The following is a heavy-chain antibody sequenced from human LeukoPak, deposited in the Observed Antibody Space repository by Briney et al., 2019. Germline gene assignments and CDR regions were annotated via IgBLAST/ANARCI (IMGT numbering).Heavy chain of an antibody. D-gene: IGHD6-13*01. Sequence: ASVKVSCKASGYTFTSYYMHWVRQAPGQGLEWMGRINPNSGGTNYAQKFQGRVTMTRDTSISTAYMELSRLRSDDTAVYYCARVLVSSSWSNDAFDIWGQGTMVTVSS. CDR3: ARVLVSSSWSNDAFDI. V-gene: IGHV1-2*06. CDR2: INPNSGGT. CDR1: GYTFTSYY. J-gene: IGHJ3*02.